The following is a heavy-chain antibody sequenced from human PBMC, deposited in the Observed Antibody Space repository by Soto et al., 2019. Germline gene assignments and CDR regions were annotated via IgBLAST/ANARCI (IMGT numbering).Heavy chain of an antibody. Sequence: QITLKESGPTLVKPTQTLTLTCTFSGFSLNTSGVGVGWIRQPPGKALECLALIYWDDDKRYSPSLKSRLTIHKDPSKNHVVLTLTNMEPLDTAPYYCAHVGCGGGCYGSGFDPWGQGTLVTGSS. V-gene: IGHV2-5*02. CDR3: AHVGCGGGCYGSGFDP. J-gene: IGHJ5*02. D-gene: IGHD2-21*02. CDR2: IYWDDDK. CDR1: GFSLNTSGVG.